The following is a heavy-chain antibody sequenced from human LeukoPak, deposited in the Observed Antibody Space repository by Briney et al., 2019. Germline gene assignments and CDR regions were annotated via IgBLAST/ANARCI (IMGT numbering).Heavy chain of an antibody. CDR2: ISGNGSKT. V-gene: IGHV3-23*01. CDR1: GFTFSSYG. J-gene: IGHJ4*02. D-gene: IGHD4-17*01. CDR3: ARFGEYGEY. Sequence: SGGTLRLSCAASGFTFSSYGMSWVRQPPGKGLEWVSGISGNGSKTFYTRSVRGRFTISRDNSRNTVFLHLDSLRAEDTALYYCARFGEYGEYWGQGTLVTVSS.